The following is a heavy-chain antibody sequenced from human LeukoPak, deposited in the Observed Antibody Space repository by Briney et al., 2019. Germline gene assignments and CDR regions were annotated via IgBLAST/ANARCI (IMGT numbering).Heavy chain of an antibody. CDR3: ARYNSDAGDFDY. D-gene: IGHD1-20*01. CDR1: GDSISSYY. J-gene: IGHJ4*02. V-gene: IGHV4-59*01. Sequence: SETLSLTCTVSGDSISSYYWSWTRQPPGKGLEWIGYIYFSGSTNYNPSLKSRVTISVDTSKNQFSLKMSSVTAADTAVYYCARYNSDAGDFDYWGQGTLVTVSS. CDR2: IYFSGST.